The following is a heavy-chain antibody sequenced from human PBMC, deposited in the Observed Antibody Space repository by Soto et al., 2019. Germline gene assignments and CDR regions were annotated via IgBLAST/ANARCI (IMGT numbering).Heavy chain of an antibody. CDR1: GGSVNSGNYY. CDR2: MSHSGGT. D-gene: IGHD1-1*01. J-gene: IGHJ3*02. CDR3: ARVERGTATTVVDAFDI. V-gene: IGHV4-34*01. Sequence: QVQLQQWGAGLLKPSETLSLTCAVYGGSVNSGNYYWSWIRQPPGKGLEWFGEMSHSGGTHFNPSLKRRVTISVDTSKNQFSLKMSSVTAADTALYYCARVERGTATTVVDAFDIWGPGTLVTVSS.